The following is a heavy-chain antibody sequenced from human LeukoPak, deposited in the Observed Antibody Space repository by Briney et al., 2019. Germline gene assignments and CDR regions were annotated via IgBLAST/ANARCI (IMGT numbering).Heavy chain of an antibody. Sequence: GGSLRLSCAASGFTVSSNYMSWVRQAPGKGLEWVSIIYPGTNTFYADSVKGRFTISRDNSKNTLSLQMNSLRAEDAAVYYCAKDSSGQWLAGNFDYWGQGTLITVSS. CDR2: IYPGTNT. CDR3: AKDSSGQWLAGNFDY. V-gene: IGHV3-66*01. D-gene: IGHD6-19*01. J-gene: IGHJ4*02. CDR1: GFTVSSNY.